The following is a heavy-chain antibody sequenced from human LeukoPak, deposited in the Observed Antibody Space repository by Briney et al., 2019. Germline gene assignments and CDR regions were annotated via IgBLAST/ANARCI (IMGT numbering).Heavy chain of an antibody. V-gene: IGHV2-5*01. CDR3: ARLYYYDTSGNTRPFDY. J-gene: IGHJ4*02. CDR2: IYWNDDK. D-gene: IGHD3-22*01. Sequence: SGPTLVNPTQTLTLTCTFSGFSLRSRGVAVGWIRQPPGKALEWLSLIYWNDDKRYSPSLKSRLTITKDTSKNQVVFTMTNMDPVDTGTYYCARLYYYDTSGNTRPFDYWGQGTLVTVSS. CDR1: GFSLRSRGVA.